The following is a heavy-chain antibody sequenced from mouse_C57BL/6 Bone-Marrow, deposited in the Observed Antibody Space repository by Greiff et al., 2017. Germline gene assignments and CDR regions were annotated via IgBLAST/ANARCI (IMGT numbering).Heavy chain of an antibody. V-gene: IGHV1-55*01. Sequence: VQLQQPGAELVKPGASVKMSCKASGYTFTSYWITWVKQRPGQGLEWIGDIYPGSGSTNYNEKFKSKATLTVDPSSSTAYMQLSSQTSEDSAVYYCARFSDYYEGYYFDYWGQGTTLTVSS. D-gene: IGHD1-1*01. CDR3: ARFSDYYEGYYFDY. CDR1: GYTFTSYW. CDR2: IYPGSGST. J-gene: IGHJ2*01.